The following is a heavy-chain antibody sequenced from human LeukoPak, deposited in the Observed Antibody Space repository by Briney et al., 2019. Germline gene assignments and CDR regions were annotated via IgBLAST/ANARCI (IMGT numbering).Heavy chain of an antibody. CDR1: GFVFSSYG. CDR3: ARDHTGSIGAFQYDSSGYYPDY. J-gene: IGHJ4*02. Sequence: GGSLRLSCAASGFVFSSYGMHWVRQSPGRGLQWVAVISFDGNSKYYGDSVKDRFTISRDNSKNTVYLQMNSLKAEDTAVYYCARDHTGSIGAFQYDSSGYYPDYWGQGTLVTVSS. D-gene: IGHD3-22*01. CDR2: ISFDGNSK. V-gene: IGHV3-30*03.